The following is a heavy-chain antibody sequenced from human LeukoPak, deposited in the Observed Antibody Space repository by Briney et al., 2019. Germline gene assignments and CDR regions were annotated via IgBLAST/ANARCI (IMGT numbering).Heavy chain of an antibody. CDR1: GYSISSGYY. J-gene: IGHJ4*02. Sequence: SETLSLTCTVSGYSISSGYYWGWIRQPPGKGLEWIGSTYHSGSTYYNPSLKGRVTMTVDTSKNQFSLNLSSVTAADTAVYYCARGRGSSWYYFDSWGQGTLVTVSS. CDR3: ARGRGSSWYYFDS. V-gene: IGHV4-38-2*02. CDR2: TYHSGST. D-gene: IGHD6-13*01.